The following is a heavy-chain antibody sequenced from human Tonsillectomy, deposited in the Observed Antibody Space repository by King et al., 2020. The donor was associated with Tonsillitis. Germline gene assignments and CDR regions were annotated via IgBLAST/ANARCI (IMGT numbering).Heavy chain of an antibody. CDR1: GFTFSSYG. V-gene: IGHV3-30*18. J-gene: IGHJ3*02. Sequence: VQLVESGGGVVQPGRSLRLSCAASGFTFSSYGMHWVRQAPGKGLEWVAVISYDGSNKYYADSVKGRFTISRDNSRSTLYLQMNSLRSEDAAVYYCAKDRGGNYGPNDAFDIWGQGTMVTVSS. CDR2: ISYDGSNK. D-gene: IGHD4-11*01. CDR3: AKDRGGNYGPNDAFDI.